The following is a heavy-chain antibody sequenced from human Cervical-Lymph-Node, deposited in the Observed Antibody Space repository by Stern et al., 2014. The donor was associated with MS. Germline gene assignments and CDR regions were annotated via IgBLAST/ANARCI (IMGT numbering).Heavy chain of an antibody. CDR3: AHEVTLYNWNYGFDY. J-gene: IGHJ4*02. CDR2: IDWGDDK. Sequence: QVTLKESGPTLVKPTQTLTLTCTFSGFSLSTSGVGVGRLRQPPGKALEWLVLIDWGDDKRYRPSLNSMPTITKDTSKNQVVLTMTNMDPVDTATYYCAHEVTLYNWNYGFDYWGQGTLVTVSS. V-gene: IGHV2-5*09. D-gene: IGHD1-7*01. CDR1: GFSLSTSGVG.